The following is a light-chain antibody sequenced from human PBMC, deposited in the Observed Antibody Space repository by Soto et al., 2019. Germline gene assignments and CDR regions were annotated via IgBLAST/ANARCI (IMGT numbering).Light chain of an antibody. CDR1: QSISTY. J-gene: IGKJ2*01. V-gene: IGKV1-39*01. Sequence: IPMTQSPPSLSASVGDRVTVTCRASQSISTYLNWYQQKPGKAPELLIHAASSLQSGVPPRFSGGGSGTDFTLTISSLQPEDFATYYCQHSYSVPYTFGQGTKLEIK. CDR3: QHSYSVPYT. CDR2: AAS.